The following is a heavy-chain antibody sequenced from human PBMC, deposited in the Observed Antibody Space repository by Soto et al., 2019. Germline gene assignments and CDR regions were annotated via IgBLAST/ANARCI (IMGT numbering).Heavy chain of an antibody. CDR3: ARDRSPYNPPTVTTPYYYYGMDV. Sequence: GGSLRLSCAASGFTFSSYWMHWVRQAPGKGLVWVSRINSDGSSTSYADSVKGRFTISRDNAKNTLYLQMNSLRAEDTAVYYCARDRSPYNPPTVTTPYYYYGMDVWGQGTTVTVSS. CDR2: INSDGSST. CDR1: GFTFSSYW. V-gene: IGHV3-74*01. J-gene: IGHJ6*02. D-gene: IGHD4-17*01.